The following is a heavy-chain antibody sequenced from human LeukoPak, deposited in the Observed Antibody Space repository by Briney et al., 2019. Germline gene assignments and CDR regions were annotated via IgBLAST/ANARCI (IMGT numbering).Heavy chain of an antibody. J-gene: IGHJ5*02. D-gene: IGHD1-26*01. V-gene: IGHV4-31*03. CDR1: GGSISSGGYY. CDR2: IHYSGST. CDR3: AREEGSGSSTGSWFDP. Sequence: PSQTLSLTCTVSGGSISSGGYYWSWIRQHPGKGLEWIGYIHYSGSTYYNPSLKSRVTISVDTSKNQFSLKLSSVTAADTAVYYCAREEGSGSSTGSWFDPWGQGTLVTVSS.